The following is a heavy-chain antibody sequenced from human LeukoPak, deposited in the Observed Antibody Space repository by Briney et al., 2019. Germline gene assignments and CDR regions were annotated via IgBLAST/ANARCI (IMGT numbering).Heavy chain of an antibody. CDR1: GDSISTSNSY. J-gene: IGHJ4*02. CDR3: ARLGLLDY. V-gene: IGHV4-39*01. Sequence: PSETLSLTCTVSGDSISTSNSYWGWIRQPPGKGLEWIGSIYYSGNTYYNASLKSRVTISVDTSKNQFSLKLTSVTAADTAVYYCARLGLLDYWGQGTLVTVSS. CDR2: IYYSGNT.